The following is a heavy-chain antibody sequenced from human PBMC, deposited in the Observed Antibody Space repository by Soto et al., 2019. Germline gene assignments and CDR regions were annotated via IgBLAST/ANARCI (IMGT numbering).Heavy chain of an antibody. V-gene: IGHV3-7*01. CDR2: IKQDGSEK. D-gene: IGHD2-21*01. CDR1: GFTFSSYW. J-gene: IGHJ3*02. Sequence: EVQLVESGGGLVQPGGSLRLSCAASGFTFSSYWMSWVRQAPGKGLEWVANIKQDGSEKYYVDSVKGRFTISRDNAKNSLYLQMNSLRAEDTAVYYCARVKCSAYDAFDIWGQGTMVTVSS. CDR3: ARVKCSAYDAFDI.